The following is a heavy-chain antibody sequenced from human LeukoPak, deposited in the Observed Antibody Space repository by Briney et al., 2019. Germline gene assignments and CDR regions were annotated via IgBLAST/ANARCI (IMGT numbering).Heavy chain of an antibody. CDR1: GFTFSDYS. Sequence: GGSLRLSCAASGFTFSDYSMTWVRQAPGKGLDWVSYISSSSRIISYADPVKGRFTISRDNAKNSLYLQMNSLRAEDTAVYYCARAPNYYDSSGTLDYWGQGTLVTVSS. J-gene: IGHJ4*02. CDR2: ISSSSRII. D-gene: IGHD3-22*01. V-gene: IGHV3-48*04. CDR3: ARAPNYYDSSGTLDY.